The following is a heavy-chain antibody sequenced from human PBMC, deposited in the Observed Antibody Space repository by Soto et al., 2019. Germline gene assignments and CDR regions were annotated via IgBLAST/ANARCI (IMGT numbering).Heavy chain of an antibody. CDR2: ISSSSSYI. Sequence: GGSLRLSCAASGFTFSSYSMNWVRQAPGKGLEWVSSISSSSSYIYYADSVKGRFTISRDNAKNTLYLQMNSLRAEDTAVYYCARDGYCSGGSCYWHCFDPCGQGT. CDR3: ARDGYCSGGSCYWHCFDP. V-gene: IGHV3-21*01. J-gene: IGHJ5*02. D-gene: IGHD2-15*01. CDR1: GFTFSSYS.